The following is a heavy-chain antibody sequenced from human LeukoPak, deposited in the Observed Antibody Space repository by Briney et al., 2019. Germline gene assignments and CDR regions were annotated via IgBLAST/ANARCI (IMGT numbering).Heavy chain of an antibody. V-gene: IGHV3-21*01. D-gene: IGHD3-3*01. Sequence: RGSLRLSCAASGFTFSSYSMNWVRQAPGKGLEWVSSISSSTSYIYYADSVKGRFTISRDNAKNSLYLQMNSLRAEDTAVYYCARDSGWGGYYMPLGPDYWGQGTLVTVSS. CDR2: ISSSTSYI. J-gene: IGHJ4*02. CDR1: GFTFSSYS. CDR3: ARDSGWGGYYMPLGPDY.